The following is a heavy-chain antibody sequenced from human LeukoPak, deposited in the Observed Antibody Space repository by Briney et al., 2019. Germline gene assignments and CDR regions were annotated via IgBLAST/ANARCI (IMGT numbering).Heavy chain of an antibody. Sequence: GASVKVSCKASGYTFTSYGISWVRQAPGQGLEWMGWISAYNGNTNYAQKLQGRVTMTTDTSTSTGYMELRSLRSDDTAVYYCAHLNYDILTGYPGAFDIGGQGTMVTVSS. J-gene: IGHJ3*02. CDR1: GYTFTSYG. CDR3: AHLNYDILTGYPGAFDI. V-gene: IGHV1-18*01. D-gene: IGHD3-9*01. CDR2: ISAYNGNT.